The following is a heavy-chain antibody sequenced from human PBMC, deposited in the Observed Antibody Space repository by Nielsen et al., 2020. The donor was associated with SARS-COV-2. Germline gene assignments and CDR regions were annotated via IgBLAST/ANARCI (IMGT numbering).Heavy chain of an antibody. CDR3: ASRRYYSDGGDFYC. CDR1: GLTFNNYA. J-gene: IGHJ4*02. V-gene: IGHV3-23*01. D-gene: IGHD2-21*01. Sequence: GGSLRLSCAASGLTFNNYAMSWVRQAPGKGLEWVSGISGSGGDTYYADSVKGRFTISRDNSKNTLYLQMNSLRAEDTAVYYCASRRYYSDGGDFYCWGQGTLVTVSS. CDR2: ISGSGGDT.